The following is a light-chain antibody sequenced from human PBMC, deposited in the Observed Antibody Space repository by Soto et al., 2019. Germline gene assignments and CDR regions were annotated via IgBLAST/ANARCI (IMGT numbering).Light chain of an antibody. V-gene: IGLV2-14*01. CDR1: SSDVGSYNY. CDR3: SSYTTRTTLYV. J-gene: IGLJ1*01. CDR2: EVS. Sequence: QSVLTQPASVSGSPGQSITISCTGTSSDVGSYNYVSWYQLHPGKAPKPMIYEVSNRPSGVSNRFSGSKSGDTASLTISGLQAEDEADYYCSSYTTRTTLYVFGTGTKVTVL.